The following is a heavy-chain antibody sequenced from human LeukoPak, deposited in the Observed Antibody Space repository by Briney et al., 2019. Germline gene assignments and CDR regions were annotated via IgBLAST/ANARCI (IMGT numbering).Heavy chain of an antibody. V-gene: IGHV5-51*01. J-gene: IGHJ4*02. CDR1: GYNFSTHG. CDR3: ARHCSGIVGTIDF. CDR2: IDPGDSQT. D-gene: IGHD1-26*01. Sequence: GQSLKISCWVSGYNFSTHGIGWVRQRPGKGLEWVGIIDPGDSQTTYSPSFQGQVSISVDKSITTAYLQWSSLKASDTAMYYCARHCSGIVGTIDFWGQGTLVTVSS.